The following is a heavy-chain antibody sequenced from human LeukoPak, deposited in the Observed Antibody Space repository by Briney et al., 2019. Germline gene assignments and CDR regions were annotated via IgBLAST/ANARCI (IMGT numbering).Heavy chain of an antibody. CDR3: VRVAAVGTAAFDI. CDR2: ISYNGGST. CDR1: GFTLSSYS. Sequence: GGSLRLSCAASGFTLSSYSMHWVRQAPGKGLEYVSAISYNGGSTYYANSVKGRFTISRDSSKNTLYLQMGSLRTEDMAVYYCVRVAAVGTAAFDIWGQGTMVTVSS. D-gene: IGHD6-13*01. J-gene: IGHJ3*02. V-gene: IGHV3-64*01.